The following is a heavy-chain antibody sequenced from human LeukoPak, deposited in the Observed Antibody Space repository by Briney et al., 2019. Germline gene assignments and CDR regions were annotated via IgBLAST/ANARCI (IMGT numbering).Heavy chain of an antibody. D-gene: IGHD4-17*01. CDR2: IYYSGST. J-gene: IGHJ4*02. CDR1: GGSISSSSYY. CDR3: ATVTTERDYFDY. Sequence: SETLSLTCTVSGGSISSSSYYWGWIRQPPGKGLEWIGSIYYSGSTYYNPSLKSRVTISVDTSKNQFSLKLSSVTAADTAVYYCATVTTERDYFDYWGQGTLVTVSS. V-gene: IGHV4-39*01.